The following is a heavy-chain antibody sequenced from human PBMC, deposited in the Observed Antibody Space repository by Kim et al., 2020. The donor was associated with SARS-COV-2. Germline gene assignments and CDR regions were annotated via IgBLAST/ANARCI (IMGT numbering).Heavy chain of an antibody. J-gene: IGHJ4*02. CDR1: GYTFTSYY. CDR3: APDPPRSLYFDY. Sequence: ASVKVSCKASGYTFTSYYIHWVRQAPGQGLEWMGIIIPSGSTNYAQNFQGRVTLTRDTSTSTVYMELSSLTSEDTAVYYCAPDPPRSLYFDYWGQGTLVT. CDR2: IIPSGST. V-gene: IGHV1-46*01.